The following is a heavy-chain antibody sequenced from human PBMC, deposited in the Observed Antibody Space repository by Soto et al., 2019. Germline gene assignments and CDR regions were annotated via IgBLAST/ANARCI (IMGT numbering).Heavy chain of an antibody. V-gene: IGHV1-18*01. CDR1: GYTFTSYG. CDR2: ISAYNGNT. CDR3: ARSMITFGGVIDRFDY. Sequence: QVQLVQSGAEVKKPGASVKVSCKASGYTFTSYGISWVRQAPGQGLEWMGWISAYNGNTNYAQKLQGRVTMTTDTXTXXAYMELRSLRSDDTAVYYCARSMITFGGVIDRFDYWGQGTLVTVSS. D-gene: IGHD3-16*02. J-gene: IGHJ4*02.